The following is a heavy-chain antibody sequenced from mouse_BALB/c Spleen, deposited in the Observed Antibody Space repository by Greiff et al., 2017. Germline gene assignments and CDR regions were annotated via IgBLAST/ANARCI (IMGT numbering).Heavy chain of an antibody. CDR2: IYPGDGDT. J-gene: IGHJ3*01. V-gene: IGHV1-87*01. CDR1: GYTFTSYW. CDR3: AIGWFAY. Sequence: VHLVESGAELARPGASVKLSCKASGYTFTSYWMQWVKQRPGQGLEWIGAIYPGDGDTRYTQKFKGKATLTADKSSSTAYMQLSSLASEDSAVYYCAIGWFAYWGQGTLVTVSA.